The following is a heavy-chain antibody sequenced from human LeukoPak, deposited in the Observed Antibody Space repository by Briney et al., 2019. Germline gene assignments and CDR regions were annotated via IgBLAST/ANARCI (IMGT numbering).Heavy chain of an antibody. Sequence: SETLSLTCTVSGGSISSSSYYWGWVRQPPGNGLEWLGSIYYSGSTNYNPSLKSRVPISVDRPKNQFSLKLSSVTAADTAVYYCARSPGGVVDAFDIWGQGTMVTVSS. CDR3: ARSPGGVVDAFDI. CDR2: IYYSGST. CDR1: GGSISSSSYY. V-gene: IGHV4-39*07. J-gene: IGHJ3*02. D-gene: IGHD2-15*01.